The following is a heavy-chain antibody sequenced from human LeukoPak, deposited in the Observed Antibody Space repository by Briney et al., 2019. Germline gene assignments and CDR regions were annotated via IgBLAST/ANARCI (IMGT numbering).Heavy chain of an antibody. CDR1: GFTFSSYG. V-gene: IGHV3-30*02. CDR3: AKDVYYYDSSSDAFDI. Sequence: PGGSLRLSCAASGFTFSSYGMHWVRQAPGKGLEWVAFIRYDGSNKYYADSVKGRFTISRDNSKNTLYLQMNSLRAEDTAVYYCAKDVYYYDSSSDAFDIWGQGTMVTVSS. CDR2: IRYDGSNK. J-gene: IGHJ3*02. D-gene: IGHD3-22*01.